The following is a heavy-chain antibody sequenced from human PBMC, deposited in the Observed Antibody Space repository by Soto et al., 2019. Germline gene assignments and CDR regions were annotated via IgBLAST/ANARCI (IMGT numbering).Heavy chain of an antibody. V-gene: IGHV3-64*01. D-gene: IGHD6-6*01. CDR3: ARRARPDFYYMDV. Sequence: EVQLAESGGGLAQPEGSLRLSCAASGFTLSGYAMAWVRQAPGKGLEYVSGISSNGVGTYYANSVQGRFTISRDNSKNTVYLQMGSLRPEDMAVYYCARRARPDFYYMDVWGKGTTVTVS. J-gene: IGHJ6*03. CDR1: GFTLSGYA. CDR2: ISSNGVGT.